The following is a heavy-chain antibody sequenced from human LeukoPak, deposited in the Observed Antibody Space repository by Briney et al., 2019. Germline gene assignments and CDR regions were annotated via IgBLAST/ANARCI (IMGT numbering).Heavy chain of an antibody. Sequence: PGGSLRLSCAASGFTFSSYWMSGVRQAPGKGLEWVANIKQDGSEKYYVDSVKGRFTISRDNAKNSLYLQMNSLRAEDTAVYYCRGIQLWARTYAFDIWGQGTMVTVSS. V-gene: IGHV3-7*01. J-gene: IGHJ3*02. D-gene: IGHD5-18*01. CDR1: GFTFSSYW. CDR3: RGIQLWARTYAFDI. CDR2: IKQDGSEK.